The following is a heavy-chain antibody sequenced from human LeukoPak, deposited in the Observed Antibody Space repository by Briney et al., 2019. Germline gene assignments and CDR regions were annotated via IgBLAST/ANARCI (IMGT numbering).Heavy chain of an antibody. CDR3: ALSSSWYGGFFDY. CDR1: GFTFSSYG. V-gene: IGHV3-30*03. Sequence: PGGSLRLSCAASGFTFSSYGMHWVRQAPGKGLEWVAVISYDGSNKYYADSVKGRFTISRDNSKNTLYLQMNSLRAEDTAVYYCALSSSWYGGFFDYWSQGTLVTVSS. D-gene: IGHD6-13*01. J-gene: IGHJ4*02. CDR2: ISYDGSNK.